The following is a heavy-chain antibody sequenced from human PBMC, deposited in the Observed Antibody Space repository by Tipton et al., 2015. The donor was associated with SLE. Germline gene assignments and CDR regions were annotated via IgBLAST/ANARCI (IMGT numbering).Heavy chain of an antibody. CDR1: GGTFSSYA. CDR2: IIPILAVT. D-gene: IGHD6-6*01. Sequence: QVQLVQSGAEVKKPGSSVKVSCKASGGTFSSYASSWVRQAPGQGLEWMGGIIPILAVTNYAQKFQGRVPITTGESTSTAYMELSSLRSEDTAVYYCARVRYFEGYSSSPNYYYMDVWGKGTTVTISS. V-gene: IGHV1-69*01. J-gene: IGHJ6*03. CDR3: ARVRYFEGYSSSPNYYYMDV.